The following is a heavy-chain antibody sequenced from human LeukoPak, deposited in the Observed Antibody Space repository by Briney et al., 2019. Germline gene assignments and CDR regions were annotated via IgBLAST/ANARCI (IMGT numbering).Heavy chain of an antibody. Sequence: GGSLRLSCAVSGLTFSSYAMHWVRQAPGKGLEWVAVISYDGSNKYYADSVKGRFTISRDNSKDTLYLQMNSLRAEDTAVYYCAKDQRYLRFLGYWGQGTLVTVSS. D-gene: IGHD3-3*01. CDR1: GLTFSSYA. CDR2: ISYDGSNK. CDR3: AKDQRYLRFLGY. J-gene: IGHJ4*02. V-gene: IGHV3-30-3*01.